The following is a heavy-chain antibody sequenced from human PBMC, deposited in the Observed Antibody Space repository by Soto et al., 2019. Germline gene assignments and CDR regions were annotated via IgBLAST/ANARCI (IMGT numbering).Heavy chain of an antibody. CDR3: ARPYYDSSGYPRQDWYFDL. V-gene: IGHV4-31*03. CDR2: IYYSGST. D-gene: IGHD3-22*01. CDR1: GGSISSGGYY. Sequence: QVQLQESGPGLVKPSQTLSLTCTVSGGSISSGGYYWSWIRQHPGKGLEWIGYIYYSGSTYYNPSLKTRVTISVDTPKNQFSLKLSSVTAADTAVYYCARPYYDSSGYPRQDWYFDLWGRGTLVTVSS. J-gene: IGHJ2*01.